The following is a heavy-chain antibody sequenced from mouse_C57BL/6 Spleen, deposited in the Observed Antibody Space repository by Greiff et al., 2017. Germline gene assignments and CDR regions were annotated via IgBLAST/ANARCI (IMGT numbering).Heavy chain of an antibody. CDR3: APYEYGGGYAMDY. Sequence: QVQLQQPGAELVKPGASVKLSCKASGYTFTSYWMHWVKQRPGQGLEWIGMIHPNSGSTNYNEKFKSKATLTVDKSSSTAYMQLSSLTSEDSAVYYGAPYEYGGGYAMDYWGQGTSVTVSS. D-gene: IGHD2-4*01. V-gene: IGHV1-64*01. CDR1: GYTFTSYW. J-gene: IGHJ4*01. CDR2: IHPNSGST.